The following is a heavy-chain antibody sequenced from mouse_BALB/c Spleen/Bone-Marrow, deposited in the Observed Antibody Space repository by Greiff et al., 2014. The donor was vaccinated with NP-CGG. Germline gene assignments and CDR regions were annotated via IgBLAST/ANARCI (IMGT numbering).Heavy chain of an antibody. CDR2: ISHGGGTT. CDR3: TRHGGYYPYCYAMDY. Sequence: EVQLVESGGGLVKPGGSLKLSCAASGFAFSSYDMSWVRQTPEKRLEWVAYISHGGGTTYYSDTVKGRFTISRDNAKNTLYLQMSSLKSEDTAIYYCTRHGGYYPYCYAMDYWGQGTSVTVSS. J-gene: IGHJ4*01. D-gene: IGHD2-3*01. V-gene: IGHV5-12-1*01. CDR1: GFAFSSYD.